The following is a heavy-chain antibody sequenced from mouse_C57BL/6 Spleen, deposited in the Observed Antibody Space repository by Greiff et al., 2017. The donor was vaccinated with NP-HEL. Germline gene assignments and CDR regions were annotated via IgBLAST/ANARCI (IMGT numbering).Heavy chain of an antibody. CDR1: GFTFSDYG. CDR2: ISSGSSTI. J-gene: IGHJ2*01. D-gene: IGHD1-1*01. Sequence: DVKLVESGGGLVKPGGSLKLSCAASGFTFSDYGMHWVRQAPEKGLEWVAYISSGSSTIYYADTVKGRFTISRDNAKNTLFLQMTSLRSEDTAMYYCARDYYGSSYIYYFDYRGQGTTLTVSS. V-gene: IGHV5-17*01. CDR3: ARDYYGSSYIYYFDY.